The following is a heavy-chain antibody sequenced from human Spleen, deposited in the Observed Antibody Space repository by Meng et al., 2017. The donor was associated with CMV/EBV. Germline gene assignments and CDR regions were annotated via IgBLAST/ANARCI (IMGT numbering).Heavy chain of an antibody. J-gene: IGHJ4*02. Sequence: GGSLKISCAASGFTFSDYSMNWVRQAPGKGLELVSYISSSGSIIYYADSVKGRFTISRDNAKNSVHLQMNNLRVEDTAVYYCVRQQWVAYYCDRWGQGIPVTVSS. CDR2: ISSSGSII. D-gene: IGHD6-19*01. V-gene: IGHV3-48*04. CDR3: VRQQWVAYYCDR. CDR1: GFTFSDYS.